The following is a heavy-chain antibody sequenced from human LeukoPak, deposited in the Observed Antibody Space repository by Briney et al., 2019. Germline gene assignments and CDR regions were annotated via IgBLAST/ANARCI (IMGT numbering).Heavy chain of an antibody. D-gene: IGHD3-3*01. CDR1: GGSISGYY. V-gene: IGHV4-34*01. Sequence: SETLSLTCTVSGGSISGYYWSWIRQPPGKGLEWIGEINHSGSTNYNPSLKSRVTISVDTSKNQFSLKLSSVTAADTAVYYCASGRFWSGYSPVDYWGQGTLVTVSS. CDR2: INHSGST. CDR3: ASGRFWSGYSPVDY. J-gene: IGHJ4*02.